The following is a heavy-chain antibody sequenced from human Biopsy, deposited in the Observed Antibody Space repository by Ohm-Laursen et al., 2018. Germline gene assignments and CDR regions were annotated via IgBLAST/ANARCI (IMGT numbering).Heavy chain of an antibody. Sequence: SLRLSCAASGFTFDNYAMHWVRQTPGKGLEWVPGLTWNSANIGYADSVKGRFTIPRDNARNSLFLEMSSLREEDTGLYHCVRDSTLDYWGQGTLVTVSS. CDR1: GFTFDNYA. J-gene: IGHJ4*02. CDR2: LTWNSANI. CDR3: VRDSTLDY. V-gene: IGHV3-9*01.